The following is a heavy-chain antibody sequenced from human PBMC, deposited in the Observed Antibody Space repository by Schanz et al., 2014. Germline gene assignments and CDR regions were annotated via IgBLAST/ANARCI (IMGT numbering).Heavy chain of an antibody. CDR1: GFTFSGFW. CDR2: IKKDGSEK. D-gene: IGHD2-21*01. Sequence: VQLVESGGGLVKPGGSLRLSCAASGFTFSGFWMTWVRQAPGKGLEWVANIKKDGSEKYYVDSVKGRFTISRDNAKNSLFLQMNSLRPEDTAVYYCARDGYSVVVISPTESFDIWGQGTMVTVSP. J-gene: IGHJ3*02. CDR3: ARDGYSVVVISPTESFDI. V-gene: IGHV3-7*01.